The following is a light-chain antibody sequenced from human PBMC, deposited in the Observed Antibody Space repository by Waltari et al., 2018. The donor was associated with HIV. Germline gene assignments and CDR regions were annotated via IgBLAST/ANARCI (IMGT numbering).Light chain of an antibody. CDR1: TGAVTSGHS. V-gene: IGLV7-46*01. Sequence: QAVVTQEPSLTVSPGGTVTLTCGSSTGAVTSGHSPYWFQQRPGQAPRTLIHDTSNKHSWTPARFSGSLLGGKAALTLSGAQPEDEAEYYCLLSYGGPRVFGGGTKLTAL. J-gene: IGLJ2*01. CDR3: LLSYGGPRV. CDR2: DTS.